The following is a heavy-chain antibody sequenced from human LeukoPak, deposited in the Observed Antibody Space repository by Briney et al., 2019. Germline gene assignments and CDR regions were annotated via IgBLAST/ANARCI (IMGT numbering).Heavy chain of an antibody. D-gene: IGHD3-22*01. CDR2: ISSSSSYI. CDR3: ARDLGDSSGYPDY. J-gene: IGHJ4*02. Sequence: NPRGSLRLSCAPSGFTFSSYSMNWVSQAPGRGLGWVSSISSSSSYIYYPDSVKGRFTISRDNVKNSLYLQMNRLRAEDTAVYYCARDLGDSSGYPDYWGQGTLVTVSS. V-gene: IGHV3-21*01. CDR1: GFTFSSYS.